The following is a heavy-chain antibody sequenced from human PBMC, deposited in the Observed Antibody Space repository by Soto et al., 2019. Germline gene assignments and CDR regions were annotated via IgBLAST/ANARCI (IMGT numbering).Heavy chain of an antibody. CDR2: IYYSGST. Sequence: SETLSLTCTVSGGSISSYYWSWIRQPPGKGPEWIGYIYYSGSTNYNPSLKSRVTISVDTSKNQFSLKLSSVTAADTAVYYCASSSGWHEDFDYWGQGTLVTVSS. D-gene: IGHD6-19*01. J-gene: IGHJ4*02. CDR3: ASSSGWHEDFDY. CDR1: GGSISSYY. V-gene: IGHV4-59*08.